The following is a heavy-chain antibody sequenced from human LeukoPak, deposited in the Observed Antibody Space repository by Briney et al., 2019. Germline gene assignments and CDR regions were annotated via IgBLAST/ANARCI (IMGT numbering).Heavy chain of an antibody. D-gene: IGHD3-22*01. CDR3: ARDRPYYYDSSGYSHFDY. CDR1: GFTFTSYT. J-gene: IGHJ4*02. Sequence: GGSLRLSCAASGFTFTSYTMNWVRQAPGKGLEWVSYISFSSTTIYYADSVKGRFTISRDNAKNSLYLQMNSLRAEDTAVYYCARDRPYYYDSSGYSHFDYWGQGTLVTVSS. CDR2: ISFSSTTI. V-gene: IGHV3-48*04.